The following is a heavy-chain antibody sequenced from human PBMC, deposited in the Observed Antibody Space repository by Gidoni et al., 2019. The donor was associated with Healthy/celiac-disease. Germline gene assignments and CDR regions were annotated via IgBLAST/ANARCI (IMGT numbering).Heavy chain of an antibody. CDR1: GGTFSSYS. D-gene: IGHD4-17*01. J-gene: IGHJ2*01. CDR2: IIPILGTA. Sequence: QVQLVQSGAEVQKPGSPVKVSCKASGGTFSSYSISWVRQAPGQGLEWMGGIIPILGTANDAQKVQGRVTITADESTSTAYMELSSLRSEDTAVYYCARERADSTTVVALGYFDLWGRGTLVTVSS. CDR3: ARERADSTTVVALGYFDL. V-gene: IGHV1-69*01.